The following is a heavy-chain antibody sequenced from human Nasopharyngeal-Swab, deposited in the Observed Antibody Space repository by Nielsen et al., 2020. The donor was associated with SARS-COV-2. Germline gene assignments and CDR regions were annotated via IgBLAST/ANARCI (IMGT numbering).Heavy chain of an antibody. CDR3: AKEGGVGQQLVRYSDY. J-gene: IGHJ4*02. Sequence: GESLKISCAASGFTFSSYGMHWVRQAPGKGLEWVAVISYDGSNKYYADSVKGRFTISRDNSKNTLYLQMNSLRAEDTAVYYCAKEGGVGQQLVRYSDYWGQGTLVTVSS. V-gene: IGHV3-30*18. D-gene: IGHD6-13*01. CDR2: ISYDGSNK. CDR1: GFTFSSYG.